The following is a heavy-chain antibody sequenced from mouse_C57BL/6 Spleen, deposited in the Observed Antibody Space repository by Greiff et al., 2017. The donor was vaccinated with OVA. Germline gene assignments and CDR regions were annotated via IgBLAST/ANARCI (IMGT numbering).Heavy chain of an antibody. Sequence: VKLQESGPGLVQPSQSLSITCTVSGFSLTSFGVHWVRQSPGKGLEWLGVIWRGGSTDYNAAFMSRLSITKDNSKSQVFFKMNSLQADDTAIYYCAKSTVVALYAMDYWGQGTSVTVSS. CDR1: GFSLTSFG. CDR2: IWRGGST. J-gene: IGHJ4*01. V-gene: IGHV2-5*01. D-gene: IGHD1-1*01. CDR3: AKSTVVALYAMDY.